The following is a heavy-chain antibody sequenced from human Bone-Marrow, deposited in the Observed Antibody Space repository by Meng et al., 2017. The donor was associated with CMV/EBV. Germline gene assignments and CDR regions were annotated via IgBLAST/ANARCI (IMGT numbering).Heavy chain of an antibody. CDR2: MNPNSGNT. J-gene: IGHJ4*02. D-gene: IGHD5-24*01. CDR1: GYTFTSYD. V-gene: IGHV1-8*01. CDR3: ARGRWLQFWFGF. Sequence: ASVKVSCKASGYTFTSYDINWVRQATGQGLEWMGWMNPNSGNTGYAQKFQGRVTMTRDTSISTAYMELSRLRSDDTAVYYCARGRWLQFWFGFWGQGTLVTVSS.